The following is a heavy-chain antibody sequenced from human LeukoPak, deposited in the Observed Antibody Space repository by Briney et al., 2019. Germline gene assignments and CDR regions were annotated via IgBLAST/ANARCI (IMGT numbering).Heavy chain of an antibody. CDR1: GXTFDKHW. V-gene: IGHV3-7*05. CDR2: IKYDGSEN. D-gene: IGHD3-16*02. CDR3: VRVRAPQDDSSYRAFDL. Sequence: GGSLRLSCAASGXTFDKHWLNWVRQAPGKGLEWVANIKYDGSENFFVDSVKGRFSISRDNAKNSLFLQMNSLRADDTAMYYCVRVRAPQDDSSYRAFDLWGRGTLVTVSS. J-gene: IGHJ2*01.